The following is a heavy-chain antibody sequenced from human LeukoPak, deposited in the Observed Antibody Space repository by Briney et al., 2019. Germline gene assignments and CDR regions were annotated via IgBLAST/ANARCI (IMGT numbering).Heavy chain of an antibody. CDR1: GFTFSNYM. V-gene: IGHV3-74*01. CDR2: IRSDGITI. J-gene: IGHJ4*02. D-gene: IGHD1-20*01. Sequence: GGSLRLSCAASGFTFSNYMMHWVRQAPGKGLVWVSRIRSDGITITYADSVKGRFTISRDNAKNTLYLQMNSLRAEDTAVYYCLRDLNWSLDQWGQGTLVTVSS. CDR3: LRDLNWSLDQ.